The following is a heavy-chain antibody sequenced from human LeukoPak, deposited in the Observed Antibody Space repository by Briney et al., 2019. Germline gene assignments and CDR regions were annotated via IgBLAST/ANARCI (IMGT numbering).Heavy chain of an antibody. CDR3: ARDPLGYSGYNYDDY. CDR2: ISSSGTTI. D-gene: IGHD5-12*01. Sequence: GGSLRLSCAASGFTFSDYYMSWIRQAPGKGLGWVSYISSSGTTIYYAGSVRGRFTISRDNAKNSLYLQMNSLRAEDTAVYYCARDPLGYSGYNYDDYWGQGTLVTVSS. J-gene: IGHJ4*02. V-gene: IGHV3-11*01. CDR1: GFTFSDYY.